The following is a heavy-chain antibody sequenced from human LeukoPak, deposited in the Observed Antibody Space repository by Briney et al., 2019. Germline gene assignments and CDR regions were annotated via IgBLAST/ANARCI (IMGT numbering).Heavy chain of an antibody. Sequence: GGSLRLSCAASGFTFSSYGMHWVRQAPGKGLEWVAFIRYDGSNKYYADSVKGRFTISRDNSKNTLYLQMNSLRAEDTAVYYCAKDQDLTMVRGIPAPHYFDYWGQGSLVTVSS. CDR2: IRYDGSNK. D-gene: IGHD3-10*01. J-gene: IGHJ4*02. CDR1: GFTFSSYG. V-gene: IGHV3-30*02. CDR3: AKDQDLTMVRGIPAPHYFDY.